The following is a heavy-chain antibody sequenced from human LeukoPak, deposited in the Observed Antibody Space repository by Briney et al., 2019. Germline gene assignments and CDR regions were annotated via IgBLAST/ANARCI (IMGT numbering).Heavy chain of an antibody. V-gene: IGHV4-39*07. CDR1: GCSISSSSYY. J-gene: IGHJ5*02. CDR2: IYYSGST. D-gene: IGHD5-12*01. Sequence: SETLSLTCTVSGCSISSSSYYWGWIRQPPGKGLEWIGSIYYSGSTYYNPSLKSRVTISVDTSKNQFSLKLSSVTAADTAVYYCARGYSGYDFGFWFDPWGQGTLVTVSS. CDR3: ARGYSGYDFGFWFDP.